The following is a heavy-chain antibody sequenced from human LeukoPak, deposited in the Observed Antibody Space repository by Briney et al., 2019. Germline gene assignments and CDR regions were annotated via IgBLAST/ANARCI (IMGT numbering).Heavy chain of an antibody. V-gene: IGHV1-24*01. Sequence: ASVRVSCKVSGYTLTELSMHWVRQAPGKGLEWMGGFDPEDGETIYAQKFQGRVTMTEDTSTDTAYMELSSLRSEDTAVYYCATTKKGYYYYYGMDVWGQGTTVTVSS. D-gene: IGHD2-8*01. J-gene: IGHJ6*02. CDR2: FDPEDGET. CDR1: GYTLTELS. CDR3: ATTKKGYYYYYGMDV.